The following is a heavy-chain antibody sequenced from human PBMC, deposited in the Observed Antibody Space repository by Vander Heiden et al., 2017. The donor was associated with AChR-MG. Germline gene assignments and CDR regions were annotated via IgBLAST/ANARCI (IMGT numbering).Heavy chain of an antibody. CDR3: ARVEDWGGVIAVAGTWYFDY. J-gene: IGHJ4*02. CDR1: GYSISSGYY. V-gene: IGHV4-38-2*01. D-gene: IGHD6-19*01. Sequence: QVQLQESGPGLVKPSETLSLTCAVSGYSISSGYYWGWIRQPPGKGLEWIGSIYHSGSTYYNPSLKSRVTISVDTSKNQFSLKLSSVTAADTAVYYCARVEDWGGVIAVAGTWYFDYWGQGTLVTVSS. CDR2: IYHSGST.